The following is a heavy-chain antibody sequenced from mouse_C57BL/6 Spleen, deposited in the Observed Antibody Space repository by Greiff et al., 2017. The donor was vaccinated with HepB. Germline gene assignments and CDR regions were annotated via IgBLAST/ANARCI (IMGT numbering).Heavy chain of an antibody. CDR1: GFTFSSYA. J-gene: IGHJ4*01. V-gene: IGHV5-4*01. CDR2: ISDGGSYT. D-gene: IGHD1-1*01. CDR3: AREGVATDYYAMDY. Sequence: EVQLVESGGGLVKPGGSLKLSCAASGFTFSSYAMSWVRQTPEKRLEWVATISDGGSYTYYPDNVKGRFTISRDNAKNNLYLQMSHLKSEDTAMYYCAREGVATDYYAMDYWGQGTSVTVSS.